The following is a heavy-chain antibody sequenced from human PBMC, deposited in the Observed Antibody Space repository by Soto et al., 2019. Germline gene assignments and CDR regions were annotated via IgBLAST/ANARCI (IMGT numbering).Heavy chain of an antibody. CDR3: TTYDYIWGTSRIRWAY. Sequence: EVQLVESGGGLVKPGGSLRLSRAASGFPFSNAWMSWVRQAPGEGLAWVARIKSETHGGTTDYAAPVEGRFTISRDDSKNTLDLQMNNLKSEDTAVYYCTTYDYIWGTSRIRWAYWGQGALVTVSS. CDR1: GFPFSNAW. CDR2: IKSETHGGTT. D-gene: IGHD3-16*02. V-gene: IGHV3-15*01. J-gene: IGHJ4*02.